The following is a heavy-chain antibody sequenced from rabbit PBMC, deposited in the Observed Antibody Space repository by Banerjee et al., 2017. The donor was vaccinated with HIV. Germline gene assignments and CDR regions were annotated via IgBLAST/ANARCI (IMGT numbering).Heavy chain of an antibody. CDR2: IDTDTSGRT. D-gene: IGHD1-1*01. CDR1: GFDFSSSYW. CDR3: ARDLAGVSGWNFNL. V-gene: IGHV1S45*01. J-gene: IGHJ4*01. Sequence: QEQLVESGGGLVKPEGSLTLTCTASGFDFSSSYWICWVRQAPGKGLEWIACIDTDTSGRTYYASWAKGRFTISKTSSTTVTLQMTSLTAADTATYFCARDLAGVSGWNFNLWGPGTLVTVS.